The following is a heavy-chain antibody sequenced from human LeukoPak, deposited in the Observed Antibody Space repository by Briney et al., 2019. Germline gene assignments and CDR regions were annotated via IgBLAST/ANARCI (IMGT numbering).Heavy chain of an antibody. CDR2: IYSSGST. CDR3: ARDTGGHSSGRGVGYMDG. D-gene: IGHD6-25*01. Sequence: PPETLSHSPTLSLGSISSYFWYWIRQPAGKGVEWVGRIYSSGSTNQNPSLKTRITITVDTCKNQFSLKLNSMTAADTAVYYCARDTGGHSSGRGVGYMDGWGKRSNAAVCS. V-gene: IGHV4-4*07. CDR1: LGSISSYF. J-gene: IGHJ6*01.